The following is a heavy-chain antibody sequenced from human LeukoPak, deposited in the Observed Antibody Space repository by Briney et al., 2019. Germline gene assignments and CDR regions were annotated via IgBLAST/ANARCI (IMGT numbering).Heavy chain of an antibody. D-gene: IGHD3-9*01. J-gene: IGHJ4*02. Sequence: GGSLRLSCAASGFTFSSYNMNWVRQAPGKGLEWVSSISSSSSYIYYADSVKGRFTISRDNAKNSLYLQMNSLRAEDTAVYYCAKSDYDILTGYPYYFDYWGQGTLVTVSS. CDR2: ISSSSSYI. CDR1: GFTFSSYN. V-gene: IGHV3-21*01. CDR3: AKSDYDILTGYPYYFDY.